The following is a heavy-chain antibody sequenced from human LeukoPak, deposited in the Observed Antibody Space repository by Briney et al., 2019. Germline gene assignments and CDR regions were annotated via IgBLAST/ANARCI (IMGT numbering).Heavy chain of an antibody. D-gene: IGHD1-26*01. Sequence: PGGSLRLSCAASGFTFSSYSMNWVRQAPGKGLEWVSSISSSSSYIYYADSVKGRFTISRDNAKNSLYLQMNSLRAEDTAVYYCARWSPQSYGKYYLDSWGQGTLVTVSS. CDR2: ISSSSSYI. CDR3: ARWSPQSYGKYYLDS. V-gene: IGHV3-21*01. CDR1: GFTFSSYS. J-gene: IGHJ4*02.